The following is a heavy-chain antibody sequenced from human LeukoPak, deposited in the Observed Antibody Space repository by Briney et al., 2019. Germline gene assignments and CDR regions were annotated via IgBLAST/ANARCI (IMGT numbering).Heavy chain of an antibody. Sequence: SETLSLTCTVSGGSISSSTYYWGWIRQPPGKGLEWIGSIYYSRSTYYNPSLKSRVTISVDTSKNQFSLKLGSVTATDTAVYYCARSEGHVVVVLGWGQGTLVTVSS. D-gene: IGHD2-2*01. CDR2: IYYSRST. CDR3: ARSEGHVVVVLG. J-gene: IGHJ4*02. CDR1: GGSISSSTYY. V-gene: IGHV4-39*01.